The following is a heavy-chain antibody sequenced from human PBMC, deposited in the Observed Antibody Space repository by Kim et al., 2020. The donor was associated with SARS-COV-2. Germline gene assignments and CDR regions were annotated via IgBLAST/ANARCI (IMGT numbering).Heavy chain of an antibody. CDR1: GGSVSSGSYY. CDR2: IYYSGST. V-gene: IGHV4-61*01. J-gene: IGHJ5*02. Sequence: SETLSLTCTVSGGSVSSGSYYWSWIRQPPGKGLEWIGYIYYSGSTNYNPSLKSRVTISVDTSKNQFSLKLSSVTAADTAVYYCARAPPVDTAMAMHGWFDPWGQGTLVTVSS. D-gene: IGHD5-18*01. CDR3: ARAPPVDTAMAMHGWFDP.